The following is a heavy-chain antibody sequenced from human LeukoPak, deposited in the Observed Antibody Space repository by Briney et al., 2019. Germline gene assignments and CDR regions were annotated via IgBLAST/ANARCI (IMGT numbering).Heavy chain of an antibody. CDR3: AREFRKPSTGD. CDR1: GFTFSSYW. V-gene: IGHV3-74*01. Sequence: GGSLRLSCAASGFTFSSYWMHWVRQAPGKGLVWVSRIKSDGGGTTYADSVKGRFTISRDNAKNTLYLQMNSLRAEDTAVYFCAREFRKPSTGDWGQGTLVTVSS. D-gene: IGHD1-14*01. CDR2: IKSDGGGT. J-gene: IGHJ4*02.